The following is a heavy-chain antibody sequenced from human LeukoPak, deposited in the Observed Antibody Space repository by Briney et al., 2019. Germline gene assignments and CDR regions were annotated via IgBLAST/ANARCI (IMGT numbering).Heavy chain of an antibody. CDR1: GFTFSGSA. J-gene: IGHJ4*02. Sequence: GGSLRLSCSASGFTFSGSAMHWVRQASGKGLEWVGHIRSKGNTYATAYAASVEGRFSISRDDSKSTEYLQMNSLKTEDTAVYYCVPSPSTVVADWGQGTLVIVSS. D-gene: IGHD2-15*01. CDR3: VPSPSTVVAD. CDR2: IRSKGNTYAT. V-gene: IGHV3-73*01.